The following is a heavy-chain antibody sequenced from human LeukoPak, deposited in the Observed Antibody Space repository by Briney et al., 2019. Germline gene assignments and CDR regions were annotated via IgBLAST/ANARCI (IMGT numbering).Heavy chain of an antibody. CDR2: IKQDGSDK. CDR3: AREFYYDSSGYYDNWFDP. V-gene: IGHV3-7*01. Sequence: GGSLRLSCAASGFTFTSHWMSWVRQAPGKGLEWVANIKQDGSDKHYVESVKGRFTISRDNAKSSLYLQMNSLRAEDTAVYYCAREFYYDSSGYYDNWFDPWGQGTLVTVSS. D-gene: IGHD3-22*01. J-gene: IGHJ5*02. CDR1: GFTFTSHW.